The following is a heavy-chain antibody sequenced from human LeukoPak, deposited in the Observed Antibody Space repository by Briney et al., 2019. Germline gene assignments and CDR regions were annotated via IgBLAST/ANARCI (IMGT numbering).Heavy chain of an antibody. CDR3: ARPAGTTVVTPDAFDT. D-gene: IGHD4-23*01. V-gene: IGHV5-51*01. Sequence: PGESLKISCKGSGYSFTSYWIGWVRQMPGKGLEWVGIIYPGDSDTRYSPSFQGQVTISADKSISTAYLQRSSLKASDTAMYYCARPAGTTVVTPDAFDTWGQGTMVTVSS. CDR2: IYPGDSDT. J-gene: IGHJ3*02. CDR1: GYSFTSYW.